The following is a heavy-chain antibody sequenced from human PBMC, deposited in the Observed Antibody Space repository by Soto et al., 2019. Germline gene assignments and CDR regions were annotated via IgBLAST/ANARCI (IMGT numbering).Heavy chain of an antibody. J-gene: IGHJ2*01. CDR3: ARARYGDSYWYFDL. D-gene: IGHD4-17*01. CDR1: GFTFSSYS. CDR2: ISSSSSYI. V-gene: IGHV3-21*01. Sequence: EVQLVESGGGLVKPGGSLRLSCAASGFTFSSYSMNWVRQAPGKGLEWVSSISSSSSYIYYADSVKGRFTISRDNAKNSLYLQMNSLRAEDTAVYDCARARYGDSYWYFDLWGRGTLVTVSS.